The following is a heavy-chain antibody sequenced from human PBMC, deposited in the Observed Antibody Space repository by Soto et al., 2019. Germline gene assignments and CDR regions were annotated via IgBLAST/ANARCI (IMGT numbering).Heavy chain of an antibody. Sequence: GSLRLSCTASGFTFGDYAMSWFRQAPGKGLEWVGFIRSKAYGGTTEYAASVKGRFTISRDDSKSIAYLQMNSLKTEDTAVYYCTRPGYSSSWYKSSYYYYYGMDVWGQGTTVTVSS. J-gene: IGHJ6*02. D-gene: IGHD6-13*01. CDR2: IRSKAYGGTT. CDR3: TRPGYSSSWYKSSYYYYYGMDV. CDR1: GFTFGDYA. V-gene: IGHV3-49*03.